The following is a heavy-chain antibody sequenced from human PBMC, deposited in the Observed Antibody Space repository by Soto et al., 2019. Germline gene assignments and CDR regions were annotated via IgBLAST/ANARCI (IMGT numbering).Heavy chain of an antibody. Sequence: GGSLRLSCAASGFPFSTYWMHWVRQARGKGPVWVSRINNDGSTTRYADSVKGRFTISRDNAKNTLYLQMNSLRAEDTAVYYCASQGLYYYGLDVWGQGTTVTVSS. CDR1: GFPFSTYW. V-gene: IGHV3-74*01. J-gene: IGHJ6*02. CDR3: ASQGLYYYGLDV. CDR2: INNDGSTT.